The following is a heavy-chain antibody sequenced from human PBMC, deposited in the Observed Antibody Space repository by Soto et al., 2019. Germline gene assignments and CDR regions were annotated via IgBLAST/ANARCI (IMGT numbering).Heavy chain of an antibody. CDR3: AKDRDPRDLYYYYYYMDV. CDR1: GFTFSDYA. Sequence: GGSLRLSCAASGFTFSDYAMTWVRQAPGKGLEWVSGISGSGGGTYYADSLRGRFTISRDNSKNTLYLQMSSLRAEDTAVYCCAKDRDPRDLYYYYYYMDVWGKGTTVTVSS. V-gene: IGHV3-23*01. J-gene: IGHJ6*03. CDR2: ISGSGGGT.